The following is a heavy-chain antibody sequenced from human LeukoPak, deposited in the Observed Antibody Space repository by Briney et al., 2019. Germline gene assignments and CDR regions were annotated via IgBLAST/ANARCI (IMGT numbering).Heavy chain of an antibody. CDR1: GFNFGDYA. CDR3: AKDWIQFNRVFDCFDS. CDR2: IGNTET. Sequence: GRSLRLSCTASGFNFGDYAMSWVRQAPGKGLEWVATIGNTETFYADSVTGRFTISRDNSKNTVNLQMNRLRVEDTAIYYCAKDWIQFNRVFDCFDSWGQGTLVTVSS. V-gene: IGHV3-23*01. J-gene: IGHJ4*02. D-gene: IGHD5-18*01.